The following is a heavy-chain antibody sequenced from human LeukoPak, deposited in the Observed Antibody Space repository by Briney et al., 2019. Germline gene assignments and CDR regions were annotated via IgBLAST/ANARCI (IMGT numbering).Heavy chain of an antibody. CDR1: GGSISTGGYY. CDR2: IYFSEST. CDR3: ARFPYSNAFDI. V-gene: IGHV4-31*03. D-gene: IGHD5-12*01. Sequence: SETLSLTCIVSGGSISTGGYYWGWIRQYPGQGLEWIGYIYFSESTYYSSSLRGRIAQSIDTYKNQFSLKLSSVTAADTAVYCWARFPYSNAFDIWGQGTMVTVSS. J-gene: IGHJ3*02.